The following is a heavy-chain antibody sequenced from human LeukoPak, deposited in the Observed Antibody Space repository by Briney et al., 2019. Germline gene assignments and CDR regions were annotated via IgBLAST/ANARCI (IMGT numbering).Heavy chain of an antibody. J-gene: IGHJ4*02. CDR2: ISSSGSTI. CDR3: ARDYGIILRVWAFDY. Sequence: GGSLRLSCAASGFTFSDYYMSWIRQAPGKGLEWVSYISSSGSTIYYADSVKGRFTISRDNAKNSLYLQMNSLRAEDTAVYYCARDYGIILRVWAFDYWGQGTLVTVSS. V-gene: IGHV3-11*04. CDR1: GFTFSDYY. D-gene: IGHD1-14*01.